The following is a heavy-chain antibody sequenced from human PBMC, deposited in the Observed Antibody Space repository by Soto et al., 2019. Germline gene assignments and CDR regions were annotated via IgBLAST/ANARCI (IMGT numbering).Heavy chain of an antibody. J-gene: IGHJ6*02. Sequence: SVKVSCKASGGTFSSYAISWVRQAPGQGLEWMGGIIPIFGTANYAQKFQGRVTITADESTSTAYMELSSLRSEDTAVYYCARIYCSGGSCYTWYYYGMDVWGQGTTVTVSS. CDR1: GGTFSSYA. CDR2: IIPIFGTA. CDR3: ARIYCSGGSCYTWYYYGMDV. V-gene: IGHV1-69*13. D-gene: IGHD2-15*01.